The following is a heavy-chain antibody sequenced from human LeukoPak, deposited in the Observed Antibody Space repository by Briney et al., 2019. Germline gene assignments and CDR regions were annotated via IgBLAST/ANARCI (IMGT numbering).Heavy chain of an antibody. CDR3: AKAKGGL. D-gene: IGHD2-15*01. V-gene: IGHV3-23*01. CDR1: GFSFSIYT. J-gene: IGHJ4*02. Sequence: GGSLRLSCVASGFSFSIYTMTWFRQAPGKGLEWVSSISGSGEDTHFADSVRGRFTVSRDNSRNTLFLQMDSLRVEDTAVYHCAKAKGGLWGQGTLVTVSS. CDR2: ISGSGEDT.